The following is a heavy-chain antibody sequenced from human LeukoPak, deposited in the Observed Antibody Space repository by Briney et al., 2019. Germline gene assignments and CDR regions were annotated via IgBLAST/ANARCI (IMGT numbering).Heavy chain of an antibody. V-gene: IGHV3-23*01. Sequence: GGSLRLSCAASGFTFSSYAMSWVRQAPGKGLVWVSRINTDGRSTNYADSVKGRFTISRDNSKNTLYLQMNSLRAEDTAVYYCARAARYSGSYYESWGQGTLVTVSS. CDR3: ARAARYSGSYYES. CDR2: INTDGRST. D-gene: IGHD1-26*01. J-gene: IGHJ5*02. CDR1: GFTFSSYA.